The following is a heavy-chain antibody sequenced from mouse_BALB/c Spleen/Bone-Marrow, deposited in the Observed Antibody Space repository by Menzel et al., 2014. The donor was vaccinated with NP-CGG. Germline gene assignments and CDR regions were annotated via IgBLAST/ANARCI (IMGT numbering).Heavy chain of an antibody. CDR2: INPSNGRT. V-gene: IGHV1S81*02. J-gene: IGHJ2*01. CDR3: AREAYYGPDY. D-gene: IGHD1-2*01. CDR1: GYTFTRYW. Sequence: VQLVESGAELVKPGASVKLSRKASGYTFTRYWMEWVKQRPGQGLEWIGEINPSNGRTNYNEKFKSKATLTVDKSSSTAYMQLSSLTSEDSAVYYCAREAYYGPDYWGQGTTLTVSS.